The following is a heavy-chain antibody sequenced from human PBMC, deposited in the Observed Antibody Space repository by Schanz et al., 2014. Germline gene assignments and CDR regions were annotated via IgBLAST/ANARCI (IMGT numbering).Heavy chain of an antibody. J-gene: IGHJ6*02. D-gene: IGHD3-10*01. CDR1: GYTFNNHG. Sequence: QVQLVQSAPEVKKPGASVKVSCKASGYTFNNHGISWVRQAPGQGLEWMGWISVYHGHTNYAEKVHGRVTMTTDTSTSTAYMELRSVISDDTAVYYGVRDAGWAFGDYHGMDVWGQGTSVTVSS. CDR3: VRDAGWAFGDYHGMDV. CDR2: ISVYHGHT. V-gene: IGHV1-18*01.